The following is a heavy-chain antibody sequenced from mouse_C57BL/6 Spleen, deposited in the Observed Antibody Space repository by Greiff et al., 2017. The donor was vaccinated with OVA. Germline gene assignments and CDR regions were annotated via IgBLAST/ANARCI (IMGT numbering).Heavy chain of an antibody. V-gene: IGHV5-9-1*02. Sequence: EVKVEESGEGLVKPGGSLKLSCAASGFTFSSYAMSWVRQTPEKRLEWVAYISSGGDYIYYADTVKGRFTISRDNARTTLYLQMSSLKSEDTAMDYCTRDGGLGGWYFDVWGTGTTVTVSS. J-gene: IGHJ1*03. CDR1: GFTFSSYA. D-gene: IGHD4-1*01. CDR3: TRDGGLGGWYFDV. CDR2: ISSGGDYI.